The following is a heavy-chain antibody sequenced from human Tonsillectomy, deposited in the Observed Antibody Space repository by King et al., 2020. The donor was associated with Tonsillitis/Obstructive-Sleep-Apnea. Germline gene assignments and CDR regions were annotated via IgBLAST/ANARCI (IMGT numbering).Heavy chain of an antibody. CDR1: GGSISSGGYY. CDR3: AGGDDYDNYLDY. V-gene: IGHV4-31*03. D-gene: IGHD4-17*01. Sequence: VQLQESGPGLVKPSHTLSLTCTVSGGSISSGGYYWSWIRQHPGKGLEWIGYIYYSGPTYYNPSLKSRVTISVETSQSQFSLKLSSVTAADTAVYYCAGGDDYDNYLDYWGQGTLVTVSS. J-gene: IGHJ4*02. CDR2: IYYSGPT.